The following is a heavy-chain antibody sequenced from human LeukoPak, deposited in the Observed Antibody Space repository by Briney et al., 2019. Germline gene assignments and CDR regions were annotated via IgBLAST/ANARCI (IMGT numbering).Heavy chain of an antibody. CDR2: IIPILGIA. Sequence: GASVKVSCKASGGTFSSYAISWVRQAPGQGLEWMGRIIPILGIANYAQKFQGRVTITADKSTSTAYMELSSLRSEDTAVYYCARDRGYCSGGSCYSSEYFQHWGQGTLVTVSS. CDR1: GGTFSSYA. D-gene: IGHD2-15*01. J-gene: IGHJ1*01. CDR3: ARDRGYCSGGSCYSSEYFQH. V-gene: IGHV1-69*04.